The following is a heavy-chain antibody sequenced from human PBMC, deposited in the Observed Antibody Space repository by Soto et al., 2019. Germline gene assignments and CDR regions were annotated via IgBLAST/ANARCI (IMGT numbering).Heavy chain of an antibody. J-gene: IGHJ4*02. CDR3: TRHPGYCSSTSCYAFDY. CDR2: IRSKANSYAT. Sequence: EVQLGESGGGLVQPGGSLKLSCAASGFTFSGSAMHWVRQASGKGLAWVGRIRSKANSYATAYAASVKGRFTISRDDSKNTAYLQMNSLKTEDTAVYYCTRHPGYCSSTSCYAFDYWGQGTLVTVSS. CDR1: GFTFSGSA. V-gene: IGHV3-73*02. D-gene: IGHD2-2*01.